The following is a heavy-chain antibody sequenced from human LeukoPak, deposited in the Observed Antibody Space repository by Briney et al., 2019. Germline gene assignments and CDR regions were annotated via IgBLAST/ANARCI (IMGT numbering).Heavy chain of an antibody. J-gene: IGHJ4*02. D-gene: IGHD3-10*01. CDR1: GFTFSSYS. CDR3: AKGPPSYYGSGSSYFFDY. V-gene: IGHV3-21*04. CDR2: ISSSSSYI. Sequence: GGSLRLSCAASGFTFSSYSMNWVRQAPGKGLEWVSSISSSSSYIYYADSVKGRFTISRDNAKNSLYLQMNSLRAEDTAIYYCAKGPPSYYGSGSSYFFDYWGQGTLVTVSS.